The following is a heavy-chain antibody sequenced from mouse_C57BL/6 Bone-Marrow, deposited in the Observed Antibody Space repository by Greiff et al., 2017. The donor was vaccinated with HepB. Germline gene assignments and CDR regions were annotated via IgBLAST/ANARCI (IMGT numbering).Heavy chain of an antibody. CDR3: ALYYSNYVDY. Sequence: VQLQQPGAELVMPGASVKLSCKASGYTFTSYWMHWVKQRPGQGLEWIGEIDPSDSYTNYNQKFKGKSTLTVYKSSSTAYMQLSSLTSEDSAVYYCALYYSNYVDYWGQGTSVTVSS. CDR1: GYTFTSYW. D-gene: IGHD2-5*01. V-gene: IGHV1-69*01. CDR2: IDPSDSYT. J-gene: IGHJ4*01.